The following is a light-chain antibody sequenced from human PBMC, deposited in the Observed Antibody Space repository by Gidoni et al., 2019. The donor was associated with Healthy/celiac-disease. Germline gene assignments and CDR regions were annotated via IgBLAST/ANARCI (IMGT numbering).Light chain of an antibody. CDR3: QQYNSYPWT. V-gene: IGKV1-5*03. CDR2: KAS. Sequence: DIQMTQSPSTLSASVGDRVTITCRASPSISSWLAWYQQKPGKAPKLLIYKASSLESGVPSRFSGSGSGTECTLTISSLQPDDFATYYCQQYNSYPWTCGQGTKVEIK. CDR1: PSISSW. J-gene: IGKJ1*01.